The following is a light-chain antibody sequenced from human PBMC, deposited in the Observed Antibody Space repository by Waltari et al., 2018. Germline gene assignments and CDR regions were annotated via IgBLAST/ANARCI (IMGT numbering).Light chain of an antibody. V-gene: IGKV1-39*01. Sequence: DIQMTQSPSSLSASVGDRVTITCRASHSVSTSLSWYKQKPGKAPGVLISAASSLQSGVPSRFSGSGSWTSFTLTIGSLQPEDFATYYCQQTYRPPLTFGGGTKVDIK. J-gene: IGKJ4*01. CDR1: HSVSTS. CDR3: QQTYRPPLT. CDR2: AAS.